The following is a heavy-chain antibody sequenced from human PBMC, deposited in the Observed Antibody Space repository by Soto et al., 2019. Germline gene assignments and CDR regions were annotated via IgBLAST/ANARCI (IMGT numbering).Heavy chain of an antibody. J-gene: IGHJ4*02. CDR2: IYYCGST. CDR1: GGSISSGGYY. V-gene: IGHV4-61*08. CDR3: ARAVLPATAPFDY. D-gene: IGHD2-2*01. Sequence: SETLSLTCAVSGGSISSGGYYWSWIRQPPGKGLEWIGYIYYCGSTNYNPSLQSRVTISVDTSKNQFSLKLSSVTAADTAVYYCARAVLPATAPFDYWGQGTLVTVSS.